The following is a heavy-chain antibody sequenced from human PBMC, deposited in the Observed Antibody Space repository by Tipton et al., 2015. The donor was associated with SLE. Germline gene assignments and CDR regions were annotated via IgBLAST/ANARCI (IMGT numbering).Heavy chain of an antibody. CDR2: IYDSGSS. CDR3: ARDQSGGNNWFDP. D-gene: IGHD2-15*01. Sequence: LRLSCTVSGDSINSHHWTWIRQPPGKGLEWIGYIYDSGSSHYNASLKSRVAISVDTSKKQLSLKLTSVTAADTAVYYCARDQSGGNNWFDPWGQGVPVPVSS. V-gene: IGHV4-59*11. CDR1: GDSINSHH. J-gene: IGHJ5*02.